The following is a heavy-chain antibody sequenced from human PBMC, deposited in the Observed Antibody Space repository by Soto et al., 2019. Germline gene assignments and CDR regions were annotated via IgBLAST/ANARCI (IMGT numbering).Heavy chain of an antibody. Sequence: SETLSLTCSVSGGSISSSNYYWTWIRQPPGKGLEWIGSIYYTGKTYYNPSLKSRVTISVDTSKNRFSLNLGSVTAADTAVYYCGRLIHCSTTSCYFDYWGQGTLVTVSS. V-gene: IGHV4-39*01. J-gene: IGHJ4*02. CDR3: GRLIHCSTTSCYFDY. CDR1: GGSISSSNYY. CDR2: IYYTGKT. D-gene: IGHD2-2*01.